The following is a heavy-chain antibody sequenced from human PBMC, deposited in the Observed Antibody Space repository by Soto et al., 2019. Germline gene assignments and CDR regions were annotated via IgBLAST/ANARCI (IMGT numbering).Heavy chain of an antibody. V-gene: IGHV4-59*01. CDR3: ARDFYDSVGYTWFDS. J-gene: IGHJ5*01. Sequence: SETLSLTCTVSGDTSTSYYWGWIRQAPGKGLEWIGHIHNSGTSTHNPSLNGRVTISIDMSKKQFSLKLTSLTSADTAVYYCARDFYDSVGYTWFDSWSQGTLVTV. CDR1: GDTSTSYY. CDR2: IHNSGTS. D-gene: IGHD3-22*01.